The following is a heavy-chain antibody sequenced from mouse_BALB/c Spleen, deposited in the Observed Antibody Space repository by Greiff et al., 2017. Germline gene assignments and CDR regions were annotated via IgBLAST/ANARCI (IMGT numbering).Heavy chain of an antibody. V-gene: IGHV3-2*02. CDR2: ISYSGST. CDR3: ARADGYY. CDR1: GYSITSDYA. Sequence: EVQLQQSGPGLVKPSQSLSLTCTVTGYSITSDYAWNWIRQFPGNQLEWMGYISYSGSTSYNPSLKSRISITRDTSKNQFFLQLNSVTTEDTATYYCARADGYYWGQGTTLTVSS. D-gene: IGHD2-3*01. J-gene: IGHJ2*01.